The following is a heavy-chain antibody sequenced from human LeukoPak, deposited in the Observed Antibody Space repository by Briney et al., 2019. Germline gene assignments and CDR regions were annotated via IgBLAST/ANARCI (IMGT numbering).Heavy chain of an antibody. CDR2: INHSGST. CDR3: AKGPIAAAGLFQH. J-gene: IGHJ1*01. Sequence: SETLSLTCAVYGGSFSGYYWSWIRQPPGKGLEWIGEINHSGSTNYNPSLKSRVTISVDTSKNQFSLKLSSVTAADTAVYYCAKGPIAAAGLFQHWGQGTLVTVSS. D-gene: IGHD6-13*01. V-gene: IGHV4-34*01. CDR1: GGSFSGYY.